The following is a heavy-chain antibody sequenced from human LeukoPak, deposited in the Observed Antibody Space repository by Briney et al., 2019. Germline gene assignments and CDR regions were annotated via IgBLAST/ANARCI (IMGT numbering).Heavy chain of an antibody. D-gene: IGHD6-13*01. CDR3: AHRQDGYTSTWPSFDP. CDR1: GFSLSTSGMC. Sequence: ASGPTLVNPTQTLTLTCTFSGFSLSTSGMCVSWIRQPPGKALEWLARIDWDDDKYYSTSLKTRLTISKDTSKSQVVLTMTNMDPVDTATYYCAHRQDGYTSTWPSFDPWGQGTLVTVSS. CDR2: IDWDDDK. J-gene: IGHJ5*02. V-gene: IGHV2-70*12.